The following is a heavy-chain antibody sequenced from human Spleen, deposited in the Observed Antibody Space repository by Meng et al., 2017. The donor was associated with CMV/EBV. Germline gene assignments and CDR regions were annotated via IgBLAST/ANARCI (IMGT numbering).Heavy chain of an antibody. CDR3: ARRKYSGTYLYYFDY. Sequence: GESLKISCKGSGYSFTNYWIGWVRQLPGRGLEWMGIIYPGDSDTKYSPSFRGQVTISADKSISTAYLQWSSLKASDTAMYYCARRKYSGTYLYYFDYWGQGTLVTVSS. J-gene: IGHJ4*02. CDR2: IYPGDSDT. D-gene: IGHD1-26*01. CDR1: GYSFTNYW. V-gene: IGHV5-51*01.